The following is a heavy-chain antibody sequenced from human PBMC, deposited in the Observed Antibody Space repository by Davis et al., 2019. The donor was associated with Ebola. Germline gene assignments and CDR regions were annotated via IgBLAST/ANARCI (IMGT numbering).Heavy chain of an antibody. CDR3: ARLYCSSTSCSPYYYYGMDV. CDR1: GFTFSDYY. J-gene: IGHJ6*02. CDR2: ISSSSSYT. Sequence: PGGSLRLSCAASGFTFSDYYMSWIRQAPGKGLEWVSYISSSSSYTNYADSVKGRFTISRDNAKNSLYLQMNSLRAEDTAVYYCARLYCSSTSCSPYYYYGMDVWGQGTTVTVSS. D-gene: IGHD2-2*01. V-gene: IGHV3-11*06.